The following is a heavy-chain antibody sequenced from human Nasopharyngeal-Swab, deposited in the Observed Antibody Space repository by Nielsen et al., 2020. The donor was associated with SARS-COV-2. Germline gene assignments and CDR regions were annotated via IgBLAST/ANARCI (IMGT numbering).Heavy chain of an antibody. CDR3: ARIYCSTTSCSNFDY. CDR1: GASISSVGYY. Sequence: SETLSLTCSVSGASISSVGYYWSWIRRHPGKGLEWIGSSHYSGSTYYNPSLKGRVTISVDTSKNQFSQELSSVTAADTAVYYCARIYCSTTSCSNFDYWGQGTLVTVSS. V-gene: IGHV4-31*03. CDR2: SHYSGST. D-gene: IGHD2-2*01. J-gene: IGHJ4*02.